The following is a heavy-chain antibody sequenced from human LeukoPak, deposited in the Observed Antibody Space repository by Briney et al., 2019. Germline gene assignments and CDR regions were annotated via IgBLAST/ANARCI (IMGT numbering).Heavy chain of an antibody. V-gene: IGHV4-59*01. CDR2: IYYSGST. D-gene: IGHD1-1*01. J-gene: IGHJ6*02. CDR1: GGSISSYY. CDR3: ARQPPGAEIQLERLSFGRVYYYYGMDV. Sequence: PSETLSLTCTASGGSISSYYWSWIRQPPGKGLEWIGYIYYSGSTNYNPSLKSRVTISVDTSKNQFSLKLSSVTAADTAVYYCARQPPGAEIQLERLSFGRVYYYYGMDVWGQGTTVTVSS.